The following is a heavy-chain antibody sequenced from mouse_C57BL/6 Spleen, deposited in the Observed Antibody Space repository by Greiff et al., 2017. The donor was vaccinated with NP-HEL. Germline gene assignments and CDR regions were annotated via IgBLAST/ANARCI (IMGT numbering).Heavy chain of an antibody. CDR2: IYPGDGDT. J-gene: IGHJ1*03. V-gene: IGHV1-80*01. Sequence: QVQLQQSGAELVKPGASVKISCKASGYAFSSYWMNWVKQRPGKGLEWIGQIYPGDGDTNYNGKFKGKATLTADKSSSTAYMQLSSLTSEDSAVYFCASVNYYGSRYFDVWGTGTTVTVSS. CDR3: ASVNYYGSRYFDV. D-gene: IGHD1-1*01. CDR1: GYAFSSYW.